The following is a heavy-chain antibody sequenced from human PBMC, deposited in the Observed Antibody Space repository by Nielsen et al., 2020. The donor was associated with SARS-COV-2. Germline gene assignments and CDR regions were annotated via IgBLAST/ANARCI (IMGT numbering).Heavy chain of an antibody. V-gene: IGHV2-70*11. CDR1: GFSLSTSGMC. Sequence: SGPTLVKLPQTLTLTCTFSGFSLSTSGMCVSWIRQPPGKALEWLARIEWDDDKYYSTSLKTRLTTSKDTSKNQVVLTMTNMDPVDTATYYCARSYGGTPSDYWGQGTLVTVSS. CDR2: IEWDDDK. D-gene: IGHD4-23*01. CDR3: ARSYGGTPSDY. J-gene: IGHJ4*02.